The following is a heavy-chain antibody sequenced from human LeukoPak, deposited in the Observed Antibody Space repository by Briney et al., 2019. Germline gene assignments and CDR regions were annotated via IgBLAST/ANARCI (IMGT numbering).Heavy chain of an antibody. CDR2: ISYDGSNK. V-gene: IGHV3-30*18. D-gene: IGHD2-15*01. Sequence: GGSLRLPCAASGFTFSSYGMHWVRQAPGKGLEWVAVISYDGSNKYYADSVKGRFTISRDNSKNTLYLQMNSLRAEDTAVYYCAKGRLLAWGQGTLVTVSS. CDR3: AKGRLLA. J-gene: IGHJ5*02. CDR1: GFTFSSYG.